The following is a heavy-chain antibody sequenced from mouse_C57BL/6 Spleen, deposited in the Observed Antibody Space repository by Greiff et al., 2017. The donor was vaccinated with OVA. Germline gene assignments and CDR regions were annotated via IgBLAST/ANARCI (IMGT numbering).Heavy chain of an antibody. CDR2: IDPETGGT. CDR3: TRGGVYYGNYVRYYFDY. Sequence: QVQLQQSGAELVRPGASVTLSCKASGYTFTDYEMHWVKQTPVHGLEWIGAIDPETGGTAYNQKFKGKAILTADKSSSTAYMELRSLTSEDSAVYYCTRGGVYYGNYVRYYFDYWGQGTTLTVSS. J-gene: IGHJ2*01. V-gene: IGHV1-15*01. D-gene: IGHD2-1*01. CDR1: GYTFTDYE.